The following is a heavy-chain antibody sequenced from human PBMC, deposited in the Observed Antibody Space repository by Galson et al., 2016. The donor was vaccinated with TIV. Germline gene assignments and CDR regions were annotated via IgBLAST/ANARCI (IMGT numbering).Heavy chain of an antibody. V-gene: IGHV1-69*13. Sequence: SVKVSCKASGGIFRTNAISWVRQAPGQGLEWMGGIFAIFGIANYAQKFQGRVTITADDSTSTAYMELSSLRSEDTAVYYCARNREYSVTGDFDLWGQGTLVTVSS. J-gene: IGHJ4*02. D-gene: IGHD5/OR15-5a*01. CDR3: ARNREYSVTGDFDL. CDR2: IFAIFGIA. CDR1: GGIFRTNA.